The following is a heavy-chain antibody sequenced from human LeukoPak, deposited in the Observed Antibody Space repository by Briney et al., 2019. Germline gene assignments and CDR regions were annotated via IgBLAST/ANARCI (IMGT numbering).Heavy chain of an antibody. Sequence: GGALRLSCAASGFIFNTYVMHWVRQAPGKGLEWLAFIRYDGSNKNYADSVKGRFTISRDNTKNSLYLQMNSLRAEDTAVYYCAKDGGSDPDSFDIWGQGTMVTVSS. CDR3: AKDGGSDPDSFDI. D-gene: IGHD2-15*01. CDR1: GFIFNTYV. CDR2: IRYDGSNK. J-gene: IGHJ3*02. V-gene: IGHV3-30*02.